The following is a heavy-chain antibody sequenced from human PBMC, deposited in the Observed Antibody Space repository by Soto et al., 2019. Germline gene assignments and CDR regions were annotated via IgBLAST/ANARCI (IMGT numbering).Heavy chain of an antibody. CDR1: GFTFDDYA. CDR2: LSWNSGNI. V-gene: IGHV3-9*01. Sequence: PGGSLRLSCAASGFTFDDYAMHWVRQAPGKGLEWVSGLSWNSGNINYADSVKGRFTISRDNAKNSLYLQMNSLRPEDTAFYYCAKDNGYSYGSVDSWGQGTLVTVSS. CDR3: AKDNGYSYGSVDS. J-gene: IGHJ4*02. D-gene: IGHD5-18*01.